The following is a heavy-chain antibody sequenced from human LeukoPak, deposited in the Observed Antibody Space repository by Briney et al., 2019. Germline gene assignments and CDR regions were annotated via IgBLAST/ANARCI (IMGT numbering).Heavy chain of an antibody. CDR2: IYYSGST. CDR3: ARHRPPNYWYFDL. Sequence: PGGSLRLSCAASGFTFSSYAMSWIRQPPGKGLEWIGYIYYSGSTNYNPSLKSRVTISVDTSKNQFSLKLSSVTAADTAVYYCARHRPPNYWYFDLWGRGTLVTVSS. J-gene: IGHJ2*01. V-gene: IGHV4-59*08. CDR1: GFTFSSYA.